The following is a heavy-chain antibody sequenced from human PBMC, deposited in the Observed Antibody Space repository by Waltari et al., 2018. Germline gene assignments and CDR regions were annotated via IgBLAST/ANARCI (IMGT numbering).Heavy chain of an antibody. CDR3: AREAGLPADKSGKWFDP. V-gene: IGHV1-18*01. CDR2: ISTYNGNT. D-gene: IGHD2-2*01. J-gene: IGHJ5*02. Sequence: QGLEWMGWISTYNGNTNYAQKLQGRVTMTTDTSTSTAYMELRSMRLDDTAAYYCAREAGLPADKSGKWFDPWGQGTLVTVSS.